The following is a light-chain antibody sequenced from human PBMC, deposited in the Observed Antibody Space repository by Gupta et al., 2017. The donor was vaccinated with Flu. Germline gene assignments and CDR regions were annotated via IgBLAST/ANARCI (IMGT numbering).Light chain of an antibody. Sequence: DIELTQTPLSLSVTLGQTASISCRSTQSLVYRDGKTYLSWLQQRPGQSPRLLIYQISNRFSGVPDRFSGSGAGTDFTLKISSVEPEDVGIYYCMQAVQFPYTFGQGTRLEIK. V-gene: IGKV2-24*01. CDR2: QIS. CDR1: QSLVYRDGKTY. J-gene: IGKJ2*01. CDR3: MQAVQFPYT.